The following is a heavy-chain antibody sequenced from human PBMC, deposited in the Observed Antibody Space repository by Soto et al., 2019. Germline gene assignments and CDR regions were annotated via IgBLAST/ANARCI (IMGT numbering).Heavy chain of an antibody. CDR3: ARFLYSSSWYRGTTYNWFDP. CDR1: GYTFNDYY. D-gene: IGHD6-13*01. V-gene: IGHV1-69*06. J-gene: IGHJ5*02. CDR2: IIPIGGTA. Sequence: GASVKVSCKASGYTFNDYYIYWVRQAPGQGLEWVGGIIPIGGTANYAQKFRGRVTITADKSTSTAYMELSSLRSEDTAVYYCARFLYSSSWYRGTTYNWFDPWGQGTLVTVSS.